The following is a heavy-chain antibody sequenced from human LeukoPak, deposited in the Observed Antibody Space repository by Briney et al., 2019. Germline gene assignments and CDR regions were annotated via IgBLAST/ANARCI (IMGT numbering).Heavy chain of an antibody. V-gene: IGHV3-11*06. CDR2: ISSSSTDT. J-gene: IGHJ4*02. D-gene: IGHD3-10*01. Sequence: GGSLRLSCAASGFTFSDFYMSWIRQAPGKGLEWLSDISSSSTDTNYADSVKGRFTISRDNAKNSLFLQLNSLRAEDMAVYYCARKTYYYDSGSYSKSYYFDYWGQGTLVTVSS. CDR1: GFTFSDFY. CDR3: ARKTYYYDSGSYSKSYYFDY.